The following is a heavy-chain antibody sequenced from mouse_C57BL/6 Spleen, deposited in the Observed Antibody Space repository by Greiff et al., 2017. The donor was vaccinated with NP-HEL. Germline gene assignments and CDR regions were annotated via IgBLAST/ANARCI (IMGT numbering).Heavy chain of an antibody. CDR3: DPSLYYAMDY. V-gene: IGHV1-69*01. CDR1: GYTFTSYW. CDR2: IDPSDSYT. Sequence: VQLQQPGAELVMPGASVKLSCKASGYTFTSYWMHWVKQRPGQGLEWIGEIDPSDSYTNYNQKFKGKSTLTVDKSSSTAYMQLSRLTSEDSAVYYCDPSLYYAMDYWGQGTSVTVSS. J-gene: IGHJ4*01.